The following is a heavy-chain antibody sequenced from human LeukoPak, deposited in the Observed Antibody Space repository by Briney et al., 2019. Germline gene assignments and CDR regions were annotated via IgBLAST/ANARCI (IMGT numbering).Heavy chain of an antibody. CDR1: GVSISSYY. J-gene: IGHJ3*02. D-gene: IGHD3-10*01. CDR3: ASYGRRASGSYSKPLRQNAFDI. CDR2: IYYSGST. V-gene: IGHV4-59*08. Sequence: PSETLSLTCTVSGVSISSYYWSWIRQPPGKGLGWIGYIYYSGSTNYNPSLKSRVTISVDTSKNQFSLKLSSVTAADTAVYYCASYGRRASGSYSKPLRQNAFDIWGQGTMVTVSS.